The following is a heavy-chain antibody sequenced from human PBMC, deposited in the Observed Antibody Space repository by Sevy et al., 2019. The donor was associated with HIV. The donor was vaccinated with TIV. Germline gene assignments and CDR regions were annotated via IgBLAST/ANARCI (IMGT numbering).Heavy chain of an antibody. CDR3: ARGRGIAVAGGGYYSDY. J-gene: IGHJ4*02. CDR2: ISTYNGKT. V-gene: IGHV1-18*04. D-gene: IGHD6-19*01. CDR1: GYTFSRSV. Sequence: ASVKVSCKASGYTFSRSVIPWVRQAPGQGLEWMGWISTYNGKTNYAQKFQDRVTMTTDTSTNTAYMELRSLRSDDTAIYFCARGRGIAVAGGGYYSDYWGQGSLVTVSS.